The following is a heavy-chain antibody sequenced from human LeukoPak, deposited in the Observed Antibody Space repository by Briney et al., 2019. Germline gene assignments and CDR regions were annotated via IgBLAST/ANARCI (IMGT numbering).Heavy chain of an antibody. V-gene: IGHV3-49*04. CDR2: IRSKAYGGTT. Sequence: GGSLRLSCTASGFTFGDYAMSWVRQAPGKGLEWVGFIRSKAYGGTTEYAASVKGRFTISRDDSKSIAYLQMNSLKTEDTAVYYCTRDRRAGERYSYGSPTYWGQGTLVTVSS. CDR1: GFTFGDYA. J-gene: IGHJ4*02. CDR3: TRDRRAGERYSYGSPTY. D-gene: IGHD5-18*01.